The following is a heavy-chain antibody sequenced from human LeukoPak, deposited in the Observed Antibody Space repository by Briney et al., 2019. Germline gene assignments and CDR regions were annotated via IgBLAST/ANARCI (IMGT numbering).Heavy chain of an antibody. V-gene: IGHV4-59*01. CDR2: IYYSGST. CDR1: GDPINRYY. CDR3: ARVPGSHSASYGFDS. D-gene: IGHD3-16*01. J-gene: IGHJ4*02. Sequence: PSETLSLTCAVSGDPINRYYWSWIRQPPGRGLEWVGYIYYSGSTDYSPSLKSRVAISVDTAKNQFSLKLKSVTAADPAIYYCARVPGSHSASYGFDSWGQGTLVTVSS.